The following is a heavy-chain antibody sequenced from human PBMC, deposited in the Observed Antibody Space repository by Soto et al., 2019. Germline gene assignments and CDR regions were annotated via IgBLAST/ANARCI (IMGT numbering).Heavy chain of an antibody. Sequence: EVQLLESGGGLVKPGGSLRLSCAASGFTFSKYAMSWVRQAPGKGLEWVSSISANGGITDYADSVKGRFTISRDNFQNILSLQMDSLRGDDTALYFCAKDKYTDSVRKVWFFDYWGRGTLVTVSS. CDR2: ISANGGIT. V-gene: IGHV3-23*01. J-gene: IGHJ2*01. CDR1: GFTFSKYA. CDR3: AKDKYTDSVRKVWFFDY. D-gene: IGHD2-15*01.